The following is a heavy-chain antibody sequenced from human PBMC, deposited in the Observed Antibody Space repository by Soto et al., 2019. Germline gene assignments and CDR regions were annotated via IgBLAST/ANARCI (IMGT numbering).Heavy chain of an antibody. CDR3: ARGPTTLPYDSSGDYSY. Sequence: SVKVSCKASGGTFSSYTISWVRQAPGQGLEWMGRIIPILGIANYAQKFQGRVTITADKSTSTAYMELSSLRSEDTAVYYCARGPTTLPYDSSGDYSYWGQGTLVTVSS. V-gene: IGHV1-69*02. CDR2: IIPILGIA. D-gene: IGHD3-22*01. J-gene: IGHJ4*02. CDR1: GGTFSSYT.